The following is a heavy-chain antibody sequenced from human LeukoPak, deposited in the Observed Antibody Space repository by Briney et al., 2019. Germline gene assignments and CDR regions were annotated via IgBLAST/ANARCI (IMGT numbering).Heavy chain of an antibody. D-gene: IGHD4-17*01. CDR2: IIPIFGTA. Sequence: ASVKVSCKASGGTFISYAISWVRQAPGQGLEWMGGIIPIFGTANYAQKFQGRVTITADESTSTAYMELSSLRSEDTAVYYCASLPRGDYKADYRGQGTLVTVSS. CDR3: ASLPRGDYKADY. J-gene: IGHJ4*02. CDR1: GGTFISYA. V-gene: IGHV1-69*01.